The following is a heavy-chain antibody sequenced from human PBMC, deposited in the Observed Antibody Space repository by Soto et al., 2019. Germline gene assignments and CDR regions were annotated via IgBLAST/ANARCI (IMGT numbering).Heavy chain of an antibody. D-gene: IGHD3-10*01. V-gene: IGHV4-39*01. CDR3: ARKGSNSYTRLSWLDT. Sequence: SSTXSLTCTASVCSSIISTYSLCWIRQPPGKGLDWIGSMHYSGATYYNPSLKSRVSISVDTSKSQFSLKLTFVTAAETAVYFCARKGSNSYTRLSWLDTWGQGTLVTVYS. J-gene: IGHJ5*02. CDR1: VCSSIISTYS. CDR2: MHYSGAT.